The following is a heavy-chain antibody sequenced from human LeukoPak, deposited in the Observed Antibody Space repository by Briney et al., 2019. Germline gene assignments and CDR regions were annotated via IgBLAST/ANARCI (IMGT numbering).Heavy chain of an antibody. CDR1: GGTFSSYA. CDR2: IIPILGIA. V-gene: IGHV1-69*04. Sequence: ASVKVSCKASGGTFSSYAISWVRQAPGQGLEWMGRIIPILGIANYAQKFQGRVTITADKSTSTAYMELSSLRSEDTAVYYCARDMVNQWLVGYYYYGMDVWGQGTTVTVSS. D-gene: IGHD6-19*01. CDR3: ARDMVNQWLVGYYYYGMDV. J-gene: IGHJ6*02.